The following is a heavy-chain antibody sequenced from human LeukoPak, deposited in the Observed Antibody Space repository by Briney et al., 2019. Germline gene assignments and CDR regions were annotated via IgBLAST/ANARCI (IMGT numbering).Heavy chain of an antibody. CDR1: GGTFSSYA. V-gene: IGHV1-69*06. Sequence: ASVKVSCKASGGTFSSYAISWVRQAPGQGLEWMGGIIPIFGTANYAQKFQGRVTITADKSTSTAYMELSSLRAEDTAMYYCARESYSGNPYFDYWGQGTLVTVSS. J-gene: IGHJ4*02. CDR2: IIPIFGTA. CDR3: ARESYSGNPYFDY. D-gene: IGHD4-23*01.